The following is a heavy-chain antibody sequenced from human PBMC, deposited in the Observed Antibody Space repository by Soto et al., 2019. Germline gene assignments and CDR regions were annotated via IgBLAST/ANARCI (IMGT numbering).Heavy chain of an antibody. J-gene: IGHJ4*02. V-gene: IGHV1-3*05. CDR1: GYTFINYA. Sequence: QVQLVQSGAEEKKPGASVKVSCKASGYTFINYAIHWVRQAPGQRLEWMGWINAGNGDTKYSQKFQGRVTITRDTSANKAYMELSGLRSEGTAVYYCARGGAGYYFDYWGQGTLVTVSS. CDR2: INAGNGDT. CDR3: ARGGAGYYFDY. D-gene: IGHD2-15*01.